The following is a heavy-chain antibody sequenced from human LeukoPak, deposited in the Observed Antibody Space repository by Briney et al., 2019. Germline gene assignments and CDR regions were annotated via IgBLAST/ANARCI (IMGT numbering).Heavy chain of an antibody. D-gene: IGHD6-19*01. Sequence: QPGGSLRLSCAASGFTFSSYWMSWVRQAPGKGLEWVANIKQDGSEKYYVDSVKGRFTISRDNAKNSLYLQMNSLRAEDTAVYYCARDFPFHSSGWYTPPYDAFDIWGQGTMVTVSS. V-gene: IGHV3-7*01. CDR1: GFTFSSYW. CDR2: IKQDGSEK. CDR3: ARDFPFHSSGWYTPPYDAFDI. J-gene: IGHJ3*02.